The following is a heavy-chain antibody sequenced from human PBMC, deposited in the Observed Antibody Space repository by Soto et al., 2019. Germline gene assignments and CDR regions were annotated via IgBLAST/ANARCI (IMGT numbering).Heavy chain of an antibody. CDR3: VKDDGGYPSTAPH. V-gene: IGHV3-23*01. CDR2: ISGSGDRT. D-gene: IGHD3-22*01. Sequence: EVQLLESGGGLVQPGGSLRLSFAASGITISNYPMSWVAQAPGKGLDWVSGISGSGDRTYYGDSAKGRFTISKDISKNSLSLQLDSLGVEDTAVYFCVKDDGGYPSTAPHWGQGTLVTVSS. J-gene: IGHJ4*02. CDR1: GITISNYP.